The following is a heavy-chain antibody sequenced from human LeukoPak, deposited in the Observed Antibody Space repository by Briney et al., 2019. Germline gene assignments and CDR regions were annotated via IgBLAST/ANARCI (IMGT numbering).Heavy chain of an antibody. D-gene: IGHD3-22*01. CDR1: GFTVSSNY. CDR2: IYSGGST. Sequence: GGSLRLSCAASGFTVSSNYMSWVRQAPGKGLEWVSVIYSGGSTYYADSVKGRFTISRDNSKNTLYLQTNSLRAEDTAVYYCARGDDSSGYDAFDIWGQGTMVTVSS. J-gene: IGHJ3*02. V-gene: IGHV3-53*01. CDR3: ARGDDSSGYDAFDI.